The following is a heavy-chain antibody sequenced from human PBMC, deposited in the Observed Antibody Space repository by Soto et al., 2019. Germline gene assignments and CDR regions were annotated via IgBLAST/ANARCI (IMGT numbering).Heavy chain of an antibody. CDR2: ISYDGSNK. V-gene: IGHV3-30*18. D-gene: IGHD2-2*01. J-gene: IGHJ6*01. Sequence: QVQLVESGGGVVQPGRSLRLSCAASGFTFSSYGMHWVRQAPGKGLEWVAVISYDGSNKYYADSVKGRFTISRDNSKNTLYLQMNSLRAEDTAVYYCAKPQPEYYYYGMDVW. CDR3: AKPQPEYYYYGMDV. CDR1: GFTFSSYG.